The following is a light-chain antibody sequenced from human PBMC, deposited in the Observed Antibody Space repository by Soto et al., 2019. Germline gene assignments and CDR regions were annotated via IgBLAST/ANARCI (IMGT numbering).Light chain of an antibody. CDR3: SSYAGSNIVA. J-gene: IGLJ2*01. CDR2: EVS. CDR1: SSDVGGYNF. Sequence: QSVLTQPPSASGSPGQSVTISCTGTSSDVGGYNFVSWYQQHPGKAPKLMIYEVSERPSGVPDRFSGSKSGNTASLTVSGLQAEDEADYYCSSYAGSNIVAFGGGTKLTVL. V-gene: IGLV2-8*01.